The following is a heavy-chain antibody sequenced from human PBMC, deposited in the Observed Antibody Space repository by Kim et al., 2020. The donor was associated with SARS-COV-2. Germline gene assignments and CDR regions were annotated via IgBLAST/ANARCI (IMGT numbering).Heavy chain of an antibody. CDR1: GFTFSSYG. J-gene: IGHJ4*02. CDR2: ISYDGSNK. Sequence: GGSLRLSCAASGFTFSSYGMHWVRQAPGKGLEWVAVISYDGSNKYYADSVKGRFTISRDNSKNTLYLQMNSLRAEDTAVYYCAKAGGGAAASDYWGQGTLVTVSS. CDR3: AKAGGGAAASDY. D-gene: IGHD6-13*01. V-gene: IGHV3-30*18.